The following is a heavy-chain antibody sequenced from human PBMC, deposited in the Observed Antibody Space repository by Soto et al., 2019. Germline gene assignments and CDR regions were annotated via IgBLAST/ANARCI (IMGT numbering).Heavy chain of an antibody. CDR1: GFTFSSYS. D-gene: IGHD2-2*01. CDR2: ISSSSSYI. CDR3: ARGGGYCISTSCYVYYGMDV. V-gene: IGHV3-21*01. J-gene: IGHJ6*02. Sequence: EVQLVESGGGLVKPGGSLRLSCAASGFTFSSYSMNWVRQAPGKGLEWVSSISSSSSYIYYADSVKGRFTISRDNAKNSLYLQMNSLRAEDTAVYYCARGGGYCISTSCYVYYGMDVWGQGTTVTVSS.